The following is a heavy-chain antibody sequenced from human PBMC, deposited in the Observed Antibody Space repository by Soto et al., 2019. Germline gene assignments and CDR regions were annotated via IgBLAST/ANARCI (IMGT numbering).Heavy chain of an antibody. CDR3: ARGVCSGGSCYSDAFDI. CDR2: INAGNGNT. J-gene: IGHJ3*02. D-gene: IGHD2-15*01. V-gene: IGHV1-3*01. CDR1: GYTFTRYA. Sequence: QVQLVQSGAEVKKPGASVKVSCKASGYTFTRYAMHWVRQAPGQRLEWMGWINAGNGNTKYSQKFQGRVTITGDTSASTAYMELSSLRSEDTAVYYCARGVCSGGSCYSDAFDIWGQGTMVTVSS.